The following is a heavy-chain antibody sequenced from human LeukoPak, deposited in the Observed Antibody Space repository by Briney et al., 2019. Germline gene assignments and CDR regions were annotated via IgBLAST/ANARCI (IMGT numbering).Heavy chain of an antibody. Sequence: SETLSLTCTVSGGSISSYYWSWIRQPPGKGLEWIGSIYYSGSTYYNPSLKSRVTISVDTSKNQFSLKLSSVTAADTAVYYCARAARLGARITIFGVVPIAWFDPWGQGTLVTVSS. CDR2: IYYSGST. CDR3: ARAARLGARITIFGVVPIAWFDP. V-gene: IGHV4-59*12. CDR1: GGSISSYY. D-gene: IGHD3-3*01. J-gene: IGHJ5*02.